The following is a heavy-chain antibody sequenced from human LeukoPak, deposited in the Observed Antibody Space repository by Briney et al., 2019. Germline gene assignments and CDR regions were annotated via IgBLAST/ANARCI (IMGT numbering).Heavy chain of an antibody. J-gene: IGHJ4*02. Sequence: GRSLRLSCAASGFTFSSYGMHWVRQAPGKGLEWVAVISYDGSNKYYADSVKGRFTISRDNSKNTLYLQMNSLRAEDTAVYYCARLTPPFDYWGQGTLVTVSS. CDR3: ARLTPPFDY. V-gene: IGHV3-30*03. CDR1: GFTFSSYG. D-gene: IGHD3-16*01. CDR2: ISYDGSNK.